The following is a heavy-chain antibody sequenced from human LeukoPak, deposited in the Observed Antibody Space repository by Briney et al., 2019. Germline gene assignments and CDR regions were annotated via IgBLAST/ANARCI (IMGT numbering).Heavy chain of an antibody. CDR2: ISYDGSNK. J-gene: IGHJ4*02. CDR1: GFTFSTFA. CDR3: AKDGEQGELLTTTDY. V-gene: IGHV3-30-3*01. Sequence: GGSLRLSCAASGFTFSTFAIHWVRQAPGKGLEWVAVISYDGSNKYYPDSVKGRFTLSRDNSKNTLYLQMNSLRAEDTAVYYCAKDGEQGELLTTTDYWGQGTLVTVSS. D-gene: IGHD3-10*01.